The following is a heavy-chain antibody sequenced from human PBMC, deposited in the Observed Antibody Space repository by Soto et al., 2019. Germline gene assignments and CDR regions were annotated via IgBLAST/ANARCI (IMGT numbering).Heavy chain of an antibody. CDR2: ISSSSSYI. D-gene: IGHD2-2*01. CDR1: GFTFSSYS. V-gene: IGHV3-21*01. Sequence: ESGGGLVKPGGSLRLSCAASGFTFSSYSMNWVRQAPGKGLEWVSSISSSSSYIYYADSVKGRFTISRDNAKNSLYLQMNSLRAEDTAVYYCARDYCSSTSCYGYWGQGTLVTVSS. J-gene: IGHJ4*02. CDR3: ARDYCSSTSCYGY.